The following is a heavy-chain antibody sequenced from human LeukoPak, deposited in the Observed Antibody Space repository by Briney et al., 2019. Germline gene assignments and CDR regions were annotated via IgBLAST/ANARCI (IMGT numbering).Heavy chain of an antibody. D-gene: IGHD6-13*01. J-gene: IGHJ4*02. CDR2: INHSGST. CDR3: ARERTAADFDY. V-gene: IGHV4-34*01. CDR1: GGSFSGYY. Sequence: SETLSLTCAVYGGSFSGYYWSWIRQPPGKGLEWIGEINHSGSTNYNPSLKSRITISVDTSKNPSSLTLSSVTAADTAVYYCARERTAADFDYWGQGTLVTVSS.